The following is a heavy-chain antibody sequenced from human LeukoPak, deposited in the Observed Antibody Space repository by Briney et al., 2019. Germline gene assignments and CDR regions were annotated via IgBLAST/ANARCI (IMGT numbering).Heavy chain of an antibody. Sequence: PGGSLRLSCAASGFTFSSYAMSWVRQAPGKGLEWVSAISGSGGSTYYADSVKGRFTISRDNSKNTLYLQMNSLGAEDTAVYYCAKGVRGVIIDNWFDPWGQGTLVTVSS. J-gene: IGHJ5*02. V-gene: IGHV3-23*01. CDR2: ISGSGGST. D-gene: IGHD3-10*01. CDR3: AKGVRGVIIDNWFDP. CDR1: GFTFSSYA.